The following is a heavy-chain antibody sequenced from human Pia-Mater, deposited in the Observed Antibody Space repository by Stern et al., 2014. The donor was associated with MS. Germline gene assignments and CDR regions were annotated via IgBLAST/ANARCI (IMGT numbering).Heavy chain of an antibody. CDR2: ISHTGKS. D-gene: IGHD4-23*01. CDR1: GDSISSSNYY. Sequence: QLVESGPGLLRPSETLSLTCTVSGDSISSSNYYWGWIRQSTERGLEWIGSISHTGKSYPNPSLQSRLTISVDPSQNQSSLQLISVTATDTAVYYCARSSSSVSVEFFDFWGQGTLVTVSS. V-gene: IGHV4-39*01. CDR3: ARSSSSVSVEFFDF. J-gene: IGHJ4*02.